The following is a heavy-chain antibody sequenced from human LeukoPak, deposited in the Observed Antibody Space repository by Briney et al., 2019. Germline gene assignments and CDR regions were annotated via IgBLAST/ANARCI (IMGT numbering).Heavy chain of an antibody. Sequence: GRSLRLSCAASGFTFSSYGMHWVRQAPGKGLEWVAVIWYDGSNKYYADSVKGRFTISRDNSKNTLYLQMNSLRAEDTAVYYCARERIVGATVLDYWGQGTLVTVSS. V-gene: IGHV3-30*19. D-gene: IGHD1-26*01. CDR1: GFTFSSYG. CDR2: IWYDGSNK. CDR3: ARERIVGATVLDY. J-gene: IGHJ4*02.